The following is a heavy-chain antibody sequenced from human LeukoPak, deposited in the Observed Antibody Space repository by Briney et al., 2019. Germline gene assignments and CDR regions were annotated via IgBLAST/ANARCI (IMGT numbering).Heavy chain of an antibody. CDR1: GGSINNYY. Sequence: SEALSLTCTVSGGSINNYYWNWIRQSAGKGLEWIGRISDSGYTNYNPSVQSRLSMSVDTSKNQFSLRLTSVTAADTAVYYCARGEHTRDYWGQGTLVSVSS. J-gene: IGHJ4*02. CDR2: ISDSGYT. V-gene: IGHV4-4*07. D-gene: IGHD1-26*01. CDR3: ARGEHTRDY.